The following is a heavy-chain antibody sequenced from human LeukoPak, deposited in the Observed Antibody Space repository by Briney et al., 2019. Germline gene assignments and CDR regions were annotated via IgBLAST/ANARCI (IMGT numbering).Heavy chain of an antibody. CDR3: ATTAAGSYYFDY. CDR1: VYSFTSYW. Sequence: GESLKISCKGSVYSFTSYWISWVRQMPGKRLEWMGRIDPSDSYTNYSPSFQGHVTISADKSISTAYLQWTGLKASDTAMYYCATTAAGSYYFDYWGQGTLVTVSS. CDR2: IDPSDSYT. V-gene: IGHV5-10-1*01. J-gene: IGHJ4*02. D-gene: IGHD3-10*01.